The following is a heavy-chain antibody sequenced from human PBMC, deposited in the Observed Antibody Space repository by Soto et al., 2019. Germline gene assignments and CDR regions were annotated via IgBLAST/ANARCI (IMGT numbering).Heavy chain of an antibody. J-gene: IGHJ3*02. Sequence: QVQLVESGGGVVQPGRSLRLSCAASGFTFSSYAMHWVRQAPGKGLEWVAVISYDGSNKYYADSVKGRFTISRDNSKNTLYLKMNSLRAEDTAVYYCARDQIALAYCGGDCSPQGAFDIWGQGTMVTVSS. CDR3: ARDQIALAYCGGDCSPQGAFDI. CDR2: ISYDGSNK. CDR1: GFTFSSYA. D-gene: IGHD2-21*02. V-gene: IGHV3-30-3*01.